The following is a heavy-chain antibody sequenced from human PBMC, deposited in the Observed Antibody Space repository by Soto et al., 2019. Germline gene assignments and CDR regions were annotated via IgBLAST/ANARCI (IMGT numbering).Heavy chain of an antibody. J-gene: IGHJ5*02. CDR3: ARDRGGYCSGGSCSEAWFDP. CDR1: GYTFTSYP. CDR2: INTGNGYT. V-gene: IGHV1-3*04. Sequence: ASVKVSCKASGYTFTSYPVHWVRQAPGQRLEWMGWINTGNGYTKYSQKFQGRVSITRDTSASTTYMQLTSLRSYDTVLYYCARDRGGYCSGGSCSEAWFDPWGQGTLVTVSS. D-gene: IGHD2-15*01.